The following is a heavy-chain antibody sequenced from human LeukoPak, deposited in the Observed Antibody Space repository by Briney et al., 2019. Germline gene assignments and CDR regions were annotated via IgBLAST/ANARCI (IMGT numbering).Heavy chain of an antibody. V-gene: IGHV4-30-4*08. J-gene: IGHJ4*02. Sequence: PSETLSLTCSVSGGSISSGDYYWSWIRQPPGKDLDWIGYTSYSGSTYYNPSLKSRIIISVDTSKNQFSLKLSSVTAADTAVYYCARINWSGYYTASFDYWGQGTLVTVSS. CDR2: TSYSGST. CDR1: GGSISSGDYY. D-gene: IGHD3-3*01. CDR3: ARINWSGYYTASFDY.